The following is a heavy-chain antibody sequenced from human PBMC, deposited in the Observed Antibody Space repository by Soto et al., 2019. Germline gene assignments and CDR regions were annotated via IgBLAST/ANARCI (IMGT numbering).Heavy chain of an antibody. Sequence: GASVKVSCKASGGTFSSYAISWVRQAPGQGLEWMGGIIPIFGTANYAQKFQGRVTITADESTSTAYMELSSLRSEDTAVYYCARDSGSYSVGAFDIWGQGTMVTVSS. CDR1: GGTFSSYA. CDR2: IIPIFGTA. CDR3: ARDSGSYSVGAFDI. J-gene: IGHJ3*02. V-gene: IGHV1-69*13. D-gene: IGHD1-26*01.